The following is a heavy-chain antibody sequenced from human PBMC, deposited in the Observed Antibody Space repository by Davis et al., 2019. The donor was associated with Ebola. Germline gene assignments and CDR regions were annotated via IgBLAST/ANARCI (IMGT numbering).Heavy chain of an antibody. Sequence: ASVKVSCKASGYTFTSYAMHWVRQAPGQRLEWMGWINAGNGNTKYSQKFQGRVTITRDTSASTAYMELSSLRSENTAVYYCARAKQWLVLAGWFDPWGQGTLVTVSS. CDR3: ARAKQWLVLAGWFDP. CDR2: INAGNGNT. CDR1: GYTFTSYA. V-gene: IGHV1-3*01. J-gene: IGHJ5*02. D-gene: IGHD6-19*01.